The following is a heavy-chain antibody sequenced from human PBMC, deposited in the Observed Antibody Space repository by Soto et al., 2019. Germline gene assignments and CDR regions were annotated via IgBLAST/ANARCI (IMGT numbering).Heavy chain of an antibody. CDR3: TRDGTLYDSSAYYYLY. Sequence: ASVKVSCKASGYTFTGYYMHWVRQAPGQGLKWMGWINPNSGGTNYAQKFQGRVTITADESTGTAYMELRSLRFEDTAVYYCTRDGTLYDSSAYYYLYWGQGTLVTVSS. J-gene: IGHJ4*02. D-gene: IGHD3-22*01. CDR2: INPNSGGT. V-gene: IGHV1-2*02. CDR1: GYTFTGYY.